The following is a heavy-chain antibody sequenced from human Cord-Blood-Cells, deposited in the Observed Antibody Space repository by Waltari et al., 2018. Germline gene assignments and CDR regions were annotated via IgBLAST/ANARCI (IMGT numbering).Heavy chain of an antibody. V-gene: IGHV4-59*11. CDR1: GASISSHS. D-gene: IGHD1-26*01. CDR3: ARGLLGATFDY. Sequence: QVQLQESGPGLVKPSETLSLPCTVSGASISSHSWSWIRQPPGKGLEWIGYIYYSGSTNYNPSRKSRVTIAVDTSKNQFSLKLSSVTAADTAVYYCARGLLGATFDYWGQGTLVTVSS. J-gene: IGHJ4*02. CDR2: IYYSGST.